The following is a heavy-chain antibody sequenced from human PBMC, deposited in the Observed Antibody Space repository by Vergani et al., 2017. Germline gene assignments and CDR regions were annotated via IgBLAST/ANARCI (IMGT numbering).Heavy chain of an antibody. Sequence: QVQLQESGPGLVKPSETLSLTCTVSGAAIKDFYWSWFRQPPGKGLEWIGYVYYTGSTTYNPSLKSRVTISVDTSKNQFSLKLSSVTAADTAVYYCARLAYCGGDCYPFDYWGQGTLVTVSS. D-gene: IGHD2-21*02. V-gene: IGHV4-59*08. CDR3: ARLAYCGGDCYPFDY. J-gene: IGHJ4*02. CDR2: VYYTGST. CDR1: GAAIKDFY.